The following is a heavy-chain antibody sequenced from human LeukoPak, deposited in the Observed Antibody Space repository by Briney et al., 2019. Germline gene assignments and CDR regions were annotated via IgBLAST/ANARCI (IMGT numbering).Heavy chain of an antibody. V-gene: IGHV1-18*01. CDR2: ISAYNGNT. D-gene: IGHD3-22*01. Sequence: ASVKVSCKASGYTFTSYGISWVRQAPGQGLERMGWISAYNGNTNYAQKLQGRVTMTTDTSTSTAYMELRSLRSDDTAVYYCARDVQEGYYDSSGYSHYWGQGTLVTVSS. J-gene: IGHJ4*02. CDR3: ARDVQEGYYDSSGYSHY. CDR1: GYTFTSYG.